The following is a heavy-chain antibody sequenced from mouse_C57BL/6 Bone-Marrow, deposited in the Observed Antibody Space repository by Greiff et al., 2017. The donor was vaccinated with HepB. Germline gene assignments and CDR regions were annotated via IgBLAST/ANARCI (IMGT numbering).Heavy chain of an antibody. CDR2: IWSGGST. D-gene: IGHD2-3*01. Sequence: VQLQQSGPGLVQPSQSLSITCTVSGFSLTSYGVHWVRQSPGKGLEWLGVIWSGGSTDYNAAFISRLSISKDNSQSQVFFKMNSLQADDTDIYYCARNGDDGYYVHFDYWGQGTTLTVSS. CDR3: ARNGDDGYYVHFDY. J-gene: IGHJ2*01. V-gene: IGHV2-2*01. CDR1: GFSLTSYG.